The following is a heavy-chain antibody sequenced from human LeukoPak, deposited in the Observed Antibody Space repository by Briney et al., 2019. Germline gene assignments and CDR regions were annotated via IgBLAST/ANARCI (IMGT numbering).Heavy chain of an antibody. V-gene: IGHV3-9*01. Sequence: PGRSLRLSCAASGFTFDDYAMHWVRQAPGKGLEWVSGISWNSGSRGYADSVKGRFTISRDNAKNSLYLQMNSLRAEDTALYYCAKGGRSGSYWYLDYWGQGTLVTVSS. CDR2: ISWNSGSR. CDR1: GFTFDDYA. J-gene: IGHJ4*02. D-gene: IGHD1-26*01. CDR3: AKGGRSGSYWYLDY.